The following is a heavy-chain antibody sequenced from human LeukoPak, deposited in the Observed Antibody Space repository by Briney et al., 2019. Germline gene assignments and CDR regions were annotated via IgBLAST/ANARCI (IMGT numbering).Heavy chain of an antibody. CDR1: GYTFTGYY. Sequence: EASVKVSCKASGYTFTGYYMHWVRQAPGQGLEWMGWINPNSGGTNYAQKFQGWVTMTRDTSISTAYMELSRLRSDDTAVYYCARDDGSSSENAFDIWGQGIMVTVSS. CDR2: INPNSGGT. V-gene: IGHV1-2*04. J-gene: IGHJ3*02. CDR3: ARDDGSSSENAFDI. D-gene: IGHD6-6*01.